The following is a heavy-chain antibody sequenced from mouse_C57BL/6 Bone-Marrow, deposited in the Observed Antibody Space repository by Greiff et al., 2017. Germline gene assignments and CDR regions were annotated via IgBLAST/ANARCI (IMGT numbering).Heavy chain of an antibody. CDR2: ISSGGSYT. CDR1: GFTFSSYG. J-gene: IGHJ1*03. CDR3: ARRGIYYDYDWYFDV. D-gene: IGHD2-4*01. V-gene: IGHV5-6*02. Sequence: DVKLVESGGDLVKPGGSLKLSCAASGFTFSSYGMSWVRQTPDKRLEWVATISSGGSYTYYPDSVKGRFTISRDNAKNTLYLQMGSLKSEDTAMYYCARRGIYYDYDWYFDVWGTGTTVTVSS.